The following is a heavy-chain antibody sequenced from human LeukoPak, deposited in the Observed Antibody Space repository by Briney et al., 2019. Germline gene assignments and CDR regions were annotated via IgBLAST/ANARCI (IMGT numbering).Heavy chain of an antibody. J-gene: IGHJ3*02. D-gene: IGHD2-2*02. Sequence: ASVKVSCKASGYTFTGNYMHWVRQAPGQGLEWMGWINPNSGGTTYAQIFQGRVTMTRDTSISTAYMELSRLRSDDTAVYYCARRVPAGIGAFDIWGQGTMVTVSS. V-gene: IGHV1-2*02. CDR2: INPNSGGT. CDR1: GYTFTGNY. CDR3: ARRVPAGIGAFDI.